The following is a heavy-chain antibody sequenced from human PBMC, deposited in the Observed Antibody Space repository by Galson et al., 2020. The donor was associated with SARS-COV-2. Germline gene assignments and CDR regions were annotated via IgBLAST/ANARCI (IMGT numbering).Heavy chain of an antibody. Sequence: PSETLSLTCTVSGGSISSSSYYWGWIRQPPGRGLEWIGSIYYSGSTYYNPSLKSRVTISVDTSKNQFSLKLSSVTAADTAVYYGARQAGQWLGLFTSWDYWGQGTLVTVSS. CDR1: GGSISSSSYY. J-gene: IGHJ4*02. CDR2: IYYSGST. V-gene: IGHV4-39*01. CDR3: ARQAGQWLGLFTSWDY. D-gene: IGHD6-19*01.